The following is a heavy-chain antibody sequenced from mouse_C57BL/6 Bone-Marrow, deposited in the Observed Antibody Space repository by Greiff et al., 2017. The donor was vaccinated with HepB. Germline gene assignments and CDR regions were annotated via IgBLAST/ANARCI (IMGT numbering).Heavy chain of an antibody. V-gene: IGHV10-1*01. CDR3: VRSYYSNSFAY. J-gene: IGHJ3*01. CDR2: IRSKSNNYAT. D-gene: IGHD2-5*01. Sequence: DAGGGLVQPKGSLKLSCAASGFRFNTYAMNWVRQAPGKGLEWVARIRSKSNNYATYYADSVKDRFTISRDDSESMLYLQMNNLKTEDTAMYYCVRSYYSNSFAYWGQGTLVTVSA. CDR1: GFRFNTYA.